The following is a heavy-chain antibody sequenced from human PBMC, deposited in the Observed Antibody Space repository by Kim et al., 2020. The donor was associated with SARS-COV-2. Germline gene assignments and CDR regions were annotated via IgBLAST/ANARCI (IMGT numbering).Heavy chain of an antibody. Sequence: GESLKISCKGSGYSFTSYWISWVRQMPGKGLEWMGRIDPSDSYTNYSPSFQGHVTISADKSSSTAYLQWSSLKASDTAMYYCARQGVQNYYYYGMDVWGQGTTVTVSS. CDR2: IDPSDSYT. CDR3: ARQGVQNYYYYGMDV. J-gene: IGHJ6*02. CDR1: GYSFTSYW. D-gene: IGHD1-1*01. V-gene: IGHV5-10-1*01.